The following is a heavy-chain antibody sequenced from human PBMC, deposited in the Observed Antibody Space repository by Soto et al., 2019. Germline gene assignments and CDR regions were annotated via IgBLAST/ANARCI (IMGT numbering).Heavy chain of an antibody. CDR1: GYTFTGYY. CDR2: INPNSGDT. D-gene: IGHD3-16*01. J-gene: IGHJ5*02. CDR3: ARMATFGSLNWFDP. V-gene: IGHV1-2*02. Sequence: ASVKVSCKASGYTFTGYYMHWVRQAPGQGLEWMGWINPNSGDTGYAQKFQGRVTMTRDISTATAYMELSSLRSDDTATYYCARMATFGSLNWFDPWGQGTLVTVSS.